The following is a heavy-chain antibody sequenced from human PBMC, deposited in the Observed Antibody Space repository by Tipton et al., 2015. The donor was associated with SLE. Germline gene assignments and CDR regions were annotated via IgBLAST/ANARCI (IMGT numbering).Heavy chain of an antibody. Sequence: TLSLTCTVSGGSISASNVYWGWIRQPPGKGLEWIGSIFNSENTYYTPSLKSRVTISVDTSKNSFSLRLTSVTAADTAVYYCARGMLTWRGAIIGVDVWGQGTSVNVSS. V-gene: IGHV4-39*02. CDR2: IFNSENT. CDR3: ARGMLTWRGAIIGVDV. J-gene: IGHJ6*02. D-gene: IGHD2-8*01. CDR1: GGSISASNVY.